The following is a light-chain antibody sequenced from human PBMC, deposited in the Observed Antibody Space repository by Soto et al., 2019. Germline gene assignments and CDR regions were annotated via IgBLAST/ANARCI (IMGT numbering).Light chain of an antibody. V-gene: IGKV3-20*01. CDR2: GAS. CDR3: QQYGSSPPQWT. CDR1: QSVSSSY. Sequence: EIVLTQSPGTLSLSPGERATLSCRASQSVSSSYLAWYQQKPGQAHRLLIYGASSRATGIPDRFSGSGSGTDFTLTISRLEPEDFAVYYCQQYGSSPPQWTGGQGTKVELK. J-gene: IGKJ1*01.